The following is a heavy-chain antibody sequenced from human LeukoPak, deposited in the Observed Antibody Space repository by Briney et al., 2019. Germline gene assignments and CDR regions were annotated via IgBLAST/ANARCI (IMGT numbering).Heavy chain of an antibody. CDR3: ARDLATGAIPWFDP. D-gene: IGHD4-17*01. CDR2: ISSSSSTI. J-gene: IGHJ5*02. Sequence: GGSLRLSCAASGFTFSSYSMNWVRQAPGKGLEWVSYISSSSSTIYYADSVKGRFTISRDNAKNSLYLQMNSLRAEDTAVYYCARDLATGAIPWFDPWGQGTLVTVSS. V-gene: IGHV3-48*01. CDR1: GFTFSSYS.